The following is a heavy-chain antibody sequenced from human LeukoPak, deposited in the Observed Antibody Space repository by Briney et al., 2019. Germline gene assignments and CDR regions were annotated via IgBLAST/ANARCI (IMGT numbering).Heavy chain of an antibody. Sequence: GGSLRLSCAASGFTFSSYWMHWVRQAPGKGLVWVSRINGDGSSTSYADFVKGRFTISRDNAKNTLYLQMNSLRAEDTAVYYCARVRYHDFWSGYYPFDPWGQGTLVTVSS. CDR2: INGDGSST. CDR1: GFTFSSYW. V-gene: IGHV3-74*01. D-gene: IGHD3-3*01. CDR3: ARVRYHDFWSGYYPFDP. J-gene: IGHJ5*02.